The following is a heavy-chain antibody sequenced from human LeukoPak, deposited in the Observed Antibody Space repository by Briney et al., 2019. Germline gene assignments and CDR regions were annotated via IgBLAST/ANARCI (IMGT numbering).Heavy chain of an antibody. D-gene: IGHD4-17*01. J-gene: IGHJ1*01. Sequence: SQTLSLTCTVSGGPISRGGYYWSRIPQPPGKGLEWNGYIYHGGSTYDNPSLKSRVTMSVETSKNQFSLKLSSVTAADTAVYYCARGDNDYGDYEYFQHWGQGTLVTVSS. V-gene: IGHV4-30-2*01. CDR1: GGPISRGGYY. CDR3: ARGDNDYGDYEYFQH. CDR2: IYHGGST.